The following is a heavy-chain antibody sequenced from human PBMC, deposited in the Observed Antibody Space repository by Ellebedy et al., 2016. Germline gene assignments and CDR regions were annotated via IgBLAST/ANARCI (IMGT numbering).Heavy chain of an antibody. CDR1: GYTFSNYG. J-gene: IGHJ2*01. CDR2: IWYDASNK. V-gene: IGHV3-33*08. CDR3: AKTTWDL. Sequence: GGSLRLSCAASGYTFSNYGMHWVRQAPGKGLEWVAVIWYDASNKYYADSVKGRFTISRDNSKNTLYLQMNSLRAEDTAVYYCAKTTWDLWGRGTLVTVSS. D-gene: IGHD1-14*01.